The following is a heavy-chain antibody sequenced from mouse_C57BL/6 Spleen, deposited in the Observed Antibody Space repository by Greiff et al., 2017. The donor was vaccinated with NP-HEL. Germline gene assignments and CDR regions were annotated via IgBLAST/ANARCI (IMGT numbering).Heavy chain of an antibody. D-gene: IGHD2-4*01. CDR3: ARERDYDYDKNESLFAY. Sequence: EVQLVESGGGLVKPGGSLKLSCAASGFTFSSYAMSWVRQTPEKRLEWVATISDGGSYTYYPDNVKGRFTISRDNAKNNLYLQMSHLKYEDTAMYYWARERDYDYDKNESLFAYWGQGTLVTVSA. V-gene: IGHV5-4*01. J-gene: IGHJ3*01. CDR1: GFTFSSYA. CDR2: ISDGGSYT.